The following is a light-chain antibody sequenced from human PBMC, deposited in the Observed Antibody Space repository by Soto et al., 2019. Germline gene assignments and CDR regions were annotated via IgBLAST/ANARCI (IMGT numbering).Light chain of an antibody. V-gene: IGKV2-30*01. J-gene: IGKJ1*01. CDR3: MQGGHWQWT. CDR2: KVS. Sequence: DVVMTQSPLSLPVTLGQPASISCRSSQSLVYSDGNTHLIWFQQRPGQSPRRLIYKVSYRDSGVLDIFSGSGSGIDFTVKITREEAEDVGTYYCMQGGHWQWTFGQGTKVEIK. CDR1: QSLVYSDGNTH.